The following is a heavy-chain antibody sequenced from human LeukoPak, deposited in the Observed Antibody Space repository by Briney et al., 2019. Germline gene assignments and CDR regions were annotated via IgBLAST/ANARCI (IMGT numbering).Heavy chain of an antibody. CDR3: ARELERAFAI. CDR1: GYTFTGYY. V-gene: IGHV1-2*02. J-gene: IGHJ3*02. Sequence: ASVKVSCKASGYTFTGYYLHWVRRAPGQGLEWMGRINPNSGDTNYAQKFQGRVTMTRDTSISTAYMELSGLRFDDTAVYYCARELERAFAIWGQGTMVTVSS. CDR2: INPNSGDT.